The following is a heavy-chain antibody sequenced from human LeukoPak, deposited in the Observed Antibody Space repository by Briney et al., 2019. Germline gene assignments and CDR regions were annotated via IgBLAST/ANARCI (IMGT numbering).Heavy chain of an antibody. CDR3: AKRGLYYYDSSGYYH. CDR2: ISGSGGST. V-gene: IGHV3-23*01. Sequence: PGGSLRLSCAASGFTFSSYAMSWVRQAPGKGLEWVSAISGSGGSTYYADSVKGRFTISRDNSKNTLYLQMNSLRAEDTAVYYCAKRGLYYYDSSGYYHWGQGTLVTVSS. CDR1: GFTFSSYA. J-gene: IGHJ5*02. D-gene: IGHD3-22*01.